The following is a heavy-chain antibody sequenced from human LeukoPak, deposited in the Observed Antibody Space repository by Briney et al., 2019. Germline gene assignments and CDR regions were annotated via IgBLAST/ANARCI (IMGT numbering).Heavy chain of an antibody. CDR1: GGSISRGDYY. CDR3: ARETRAVAGLFDY. V-gene: IGHV4-30-4*02. CDR2: IYYSGST. J-gene: IGHJ4*02. Sequence: PSETLSLTCTVSGGSISRGDYYWSWIRQPPGKGLEWIGYIYYSGSTYYNPSLKSRVTISVDTSKNQFSLKLSSVTAADTAVYYCARETRAVAGLFDYWGQGTLVTVSS. D-gene: IGHD6-19*01.